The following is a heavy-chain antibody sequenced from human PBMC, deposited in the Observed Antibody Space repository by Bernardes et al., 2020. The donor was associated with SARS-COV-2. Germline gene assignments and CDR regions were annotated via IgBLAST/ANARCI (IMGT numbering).Heavy chain of an antibody. CDR2: IYYGGST. CDR3: ARLTLFSGSDSIIPLPDY. CDR1: GGSISSSSDY. V-gene: IGHV4-39*01. J-gene: IGHJ4*02. D-gene: IGHD3-10*01. Sequence: SETLSLTCTVSGGSISSSSDYWGWIRQPPGKGLEWIGSIYYGGSTYFSPSLESRVTTSVDTSKKQFSLKLSSVTAADTAIYYCARLTLFSGSDSIIPLPDYWGQGTLVTVSS.